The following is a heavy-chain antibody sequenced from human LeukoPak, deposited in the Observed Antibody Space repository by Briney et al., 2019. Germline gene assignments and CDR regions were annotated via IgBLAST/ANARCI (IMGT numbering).Heavy chain of an antibody. D-gene: IGHD5-18*01. V-gene: IGHV4-59*08. CDR2: IYYSGST. J-gene: IGHJ4*02. CDR1: GGSISSYY. CDR3: AGKSGCSYDY. Sequence: SETLSLTCTVSGGSISSYYWSWIRQPPGKGLEWIGYIYYSGSTNYNPSLKSRVTISVDTSKNQFSLKLSSVTAADTAVYYCAGKSGCSYDYWGQGTLVTVSS.